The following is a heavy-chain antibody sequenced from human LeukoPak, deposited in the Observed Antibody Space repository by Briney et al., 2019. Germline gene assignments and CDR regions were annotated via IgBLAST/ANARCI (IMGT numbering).Heavy chain of an antibody. J-gene: IGHJ4*02. CDR2: IYYSGST. CDR1: AGSISSYY. V-gene: IGHV4-59*01. Sequence: WASLSLTCTVSAGSISSYYRSWVRQPPGKGLGWSGYIYYSGSTNYNPSLKSRVTISVATSKNQFSLQLSSVTAADTVVYYCARREVQGVIIDYWGQGTLVTVSS. CDR3: ARREVQGVIIDY. D-gene: IGHD3-10*01.